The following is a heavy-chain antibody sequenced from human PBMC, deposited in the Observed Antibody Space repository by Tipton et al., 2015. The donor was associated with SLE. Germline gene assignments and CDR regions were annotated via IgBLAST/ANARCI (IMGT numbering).Heavy chain of an antibody. CDR2: ISSSSTTI. V-gene: IGHV3-48*01. CDR3: TRDVVAGTPLDAFDI. J-gene: IGHJ3*02. D-gene: IGHD6-19*01. CDR1: GFTFDDYG. Sequence: GSLRLSCAASGFTFDDYGMSWVRQAPGKGLEWVSYISSSSTTIYYADSVKGRFTISRDNAKNSLYLQMNSLRAEDTAVYYCTRDVVAGTPLDAFDIWGQGTMVTVSS.